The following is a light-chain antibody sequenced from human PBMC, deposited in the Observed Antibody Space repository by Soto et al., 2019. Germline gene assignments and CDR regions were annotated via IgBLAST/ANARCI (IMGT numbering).Light chain of an antibody. CDR3: QSYDSSPGGFDV. J-gene: IGLJ1*01. V-gene: IGLV1-40*01. CDR2: GNS. Sequence: QSALTQPPSVSGAPGQRVTISCTGSSSNIGANSDVHWYQQLAGAAPKLLISGNSNRPSGVSDRFSGSKSGSSASLAITGSESEDEADDYCQSYDSSPGGFDVFGTGTKVNVL. CDR1: SSNIGANSD.